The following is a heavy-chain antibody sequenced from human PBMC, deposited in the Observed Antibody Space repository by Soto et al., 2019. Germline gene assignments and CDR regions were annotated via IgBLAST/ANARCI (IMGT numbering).Heavy chain of an antibody. V-gene: IGHV1-3*01. CDR3: AREGITGTTPWDDAFDI. D-gene: IGHD1-20*01. CDR1: GYTFTSYA. J-gene: IGHJ3*02. Sequence: QVQLVQSGAEVKKPGASVEVSCKASGYTFTSYAMHWVRQAPGQRLEWMGWINAGNGNTKYSQKFQGRVTITRDTSASTAYMELSSLRSEDTAVYYCAREGITGTTPWDDAFDIWGQGTMVTVSS. CDR2: INAGNGNT.